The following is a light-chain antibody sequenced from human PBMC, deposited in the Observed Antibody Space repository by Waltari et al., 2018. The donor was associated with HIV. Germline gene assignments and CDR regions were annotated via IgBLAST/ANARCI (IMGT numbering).Light chain of an antibody. J-gene: IGLJ1*01. CDR1: ALPTQY. Sequence: SYELTQPPSVSVSPGQTARITCSGVALPTQYAYWYQQKPGQAPLLVIYKDNERPSGIPERFSGSSSGTTVTLTISGVHTEDEADYYCQSADSTGSYPDVFGTGTKVTVL. CDR3: QSADSTGSYPDV. V-gene: IGLV3-25*03. CDR2: KDN.